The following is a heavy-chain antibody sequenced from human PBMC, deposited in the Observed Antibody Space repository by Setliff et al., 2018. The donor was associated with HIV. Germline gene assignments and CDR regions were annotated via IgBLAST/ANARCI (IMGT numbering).Heavy chain of an antibody. CDR1: GYTFTTYG. J-gene: IGHJ6*03. CDR3: ARCGAGEWHLYMDV. Sequence: SVKVSCKASGYTFTTYGITWVRQAPGQGLEWMGRSIPILGIGNDEQAQKFKGRVTFTADKSTSTVYMELSSLRSEDTAVYYCARCGAGEWHLYMDVRGKGTAVTVSS. D-gene: IGHD3-16*01. CDR2: SIPILGIG. V-gene: IGHV1-69*04.